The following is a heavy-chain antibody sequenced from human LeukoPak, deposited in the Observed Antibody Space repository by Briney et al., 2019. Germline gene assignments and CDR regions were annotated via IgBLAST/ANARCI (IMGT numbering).Heavy chain of an antibody. V-gene: IGHV4-38-2*01. D-gene: IGHD2-15*01. CDR2: IYHSGST. CDR3: ARVGYCSGGSCYRDAFDI. J-gene: IGHJ3*02. Sequence: ASETLSLTCAVSGYSISSGYYWGWIRQPPGKGLEWIGGIYHSGSTYYNPSLKSRVTISVDTSKNQFSLKLSSVTAADTAVYYCARVGYCSGGSCYRDAFDIWGQGTMVTVSS. CDR1: GYSISSGYY.